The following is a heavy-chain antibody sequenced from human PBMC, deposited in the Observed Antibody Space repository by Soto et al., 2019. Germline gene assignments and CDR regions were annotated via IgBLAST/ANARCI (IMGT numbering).Heavy chain of an antibody. CDR1: GGTFSSYA. V-gene: IGHV1-69*01. Sequence: QVQLVQSGAEVKKPGSSVKVSCKASGGTFSSYAISWVRQAPGQGLEWMGGIIPIFGTANYAQEFQGRVTITADEATSTAYMEMSSLRSEDTAVYYCARGSRTIFGVVIHNYYYYGIDVWGQGTTVTVSS. D-gene: IGHD3-3*01. CDR2: IIPIFGTA. CDR3: ARGSRTIFGVVIHNYYYYGIDV. J-gene: IGHJ6*02.